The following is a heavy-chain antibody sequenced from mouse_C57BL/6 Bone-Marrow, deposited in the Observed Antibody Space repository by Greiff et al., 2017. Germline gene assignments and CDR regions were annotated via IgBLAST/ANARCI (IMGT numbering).Heavy chain of an antibody. Sequence: QVQLQQSGAELARPGASVKLSCKASGYTFTSYGISWVKQRTGQGLEWIGEIYPRSGNTYYNEKFKGKATLTADKSSSTAYMELRSLTSEDSSVYFVARYNGYYRPWFAYWGQGTLVTVSA. CDR3: ARYNGYYRPWFAY. J-gene: IGHJ3*01. V-gene: IGHV1-81*01. CDR1: GYTFTSYG. D-gene: IGHD2-3*01. CDR2: IYPRSGNT.